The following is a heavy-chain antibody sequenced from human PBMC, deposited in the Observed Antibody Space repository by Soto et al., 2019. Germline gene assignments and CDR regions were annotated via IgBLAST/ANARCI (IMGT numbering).Heavy chain of an antibody. CDR3: ARTDYYGSGSYSSQGPFSSPYHWFDP. D-gene: IGHD3-10*01. CDR2: IYYSGST. J-gene: IGHJ5*02. V-gene: IGHV4-30-4*01. CDR1: GGSISSGDYY. Sequence: SETLSLTCTVSGGSISSGDYYWSWIRQPPGKGLEWIGYIYYSGSTYYNPSLKSRVTISVDTSKNQFSLKLSSVTAADTAVYYCARTDYYGSGSYSSQGPFSSPYHWFDPWGQGTLVTVSS.